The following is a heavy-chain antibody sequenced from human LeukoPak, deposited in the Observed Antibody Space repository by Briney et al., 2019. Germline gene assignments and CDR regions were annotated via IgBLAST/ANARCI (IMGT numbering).Heavy chain of an antibody. CDR2: ISDYNGHT. CDR3: ARAGRLRLGELSPGDY. CDR1: GYTFPDYG. Sequence: ASVKVSCKTSGYTFPDYGISWVRQAPGQGLEWVGWISDYNGHTNYAQKFQGRVTMTTDTSTSTVYMELRTLRSDDTAVYYCARAGRLRLGELSPGDYWGQGTLVTVSS. V-gene: IGHV1-18*01. D-gene: IGHD3-16*02. J-gene: IGHJ4*02.